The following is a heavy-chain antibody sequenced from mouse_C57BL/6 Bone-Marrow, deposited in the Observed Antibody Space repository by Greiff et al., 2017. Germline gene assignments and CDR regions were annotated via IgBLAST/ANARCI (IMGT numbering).Heavy chain of an antibody. J-gene: IGHJ1*03. CDR2: IRLKSDNYAT. CDR3: TAGSGYPYWYFDV. CDR1: GFTFSNYW. D-gene: IGHD3-1*01. V-gene: IGHV6-3*01. Sequence: EVKLVESGGGLVQPGGSMELSCVASGFTFSNYWMNWVRQSPEKGLEWVAQIRLKSDNYATHYAESVKGRFTISRDDSKSSVYLQMNNLRAEDTGIYYCTAGSGYPYWYFDVWGTGTTVTVSS.